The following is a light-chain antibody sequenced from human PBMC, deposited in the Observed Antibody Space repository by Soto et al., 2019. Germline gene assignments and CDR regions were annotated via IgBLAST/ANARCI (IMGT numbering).Light chain of an antibody. V-gene: IGKV1-39*01. CDR3: QQYGSSWWT. CDR1: QSISTY. CDR2: AAS. J-gene: IGKJ1*01. Sequence: DIQMTQSPSSLSASVGDRVTITCRASQSISTYLHWYQQKPGKATNLLIYAASTLQSGVPSRFRGSGSGTDFTLTISRLEPEEFAVYFCQQYGSSWWTVGQGTKVDIK.